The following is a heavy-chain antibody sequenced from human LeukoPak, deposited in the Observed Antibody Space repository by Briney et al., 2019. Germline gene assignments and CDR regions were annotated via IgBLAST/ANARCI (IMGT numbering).Heavy chain of an antibody. Sequence: SETLSLTCAVSTYSISSDFYWGWVRQPPGQGLEWVGSIYHDYTTYYNPSLRGRVTLSLDMSRKQFSLELTSVTAADTATYYCANADTEDFFDFWGRGKLVTVSS. J-gene: IGHJ4*02. V-gene: IGHV4-38-2*01. CDR3: ANADTEDFFDF. CDR1: TYSISSDFY. CDR2: IYHDYTT. D-gene: IGHD2-8*01.